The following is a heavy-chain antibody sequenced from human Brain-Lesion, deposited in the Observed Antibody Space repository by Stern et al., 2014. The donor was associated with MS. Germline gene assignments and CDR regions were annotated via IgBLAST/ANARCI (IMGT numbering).Heavy chain of an antibody. D-gene: IGHD5-18*01. CDR3: ARDKEDTNMAFRYFDN. CDR1: GGSVGSGSYD. V-gene: IGHV4-61*02. CDR2: IYTTGST. Sequence: QVQLQESGPGLVKPSQTLSLTCTVSGGSVGSGSYDWSWIRQPAGKGLEWIGRIYTTGSTYYNPSLKSRVSISIETSKNPFSLNLPSVTAADTAVYYCARDKEDTNMAFRYFDNWGQGTLVTVSS. J-gene: IGHJ4*02.